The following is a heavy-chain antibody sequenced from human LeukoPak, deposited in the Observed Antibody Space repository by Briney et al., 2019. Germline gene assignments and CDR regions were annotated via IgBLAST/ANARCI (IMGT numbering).Heavy chain of an antibody. CDR1: GYSFTSYW. CDR2: IYPGDSDT. Sequence: GESLKISCKGSGYSFTSYWIGWVRQLPGKGLEWMGIIYPGDSDTRYSPSFQGQVTISADKSISTAYLQWSSLKASDTAMYYCASGYYYDRSGPGPFDYWGQGTLVTVSS. J-gene: IGHJ4*02. CDR3: ASGYYYDRSGPGPFDY. D-gene: IGHD3-22*01. V-gene: IGHV5-51*01.